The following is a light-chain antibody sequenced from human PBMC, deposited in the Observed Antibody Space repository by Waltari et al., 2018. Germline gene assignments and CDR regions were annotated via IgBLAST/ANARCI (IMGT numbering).Light chain of an antibody. V-gene: IGLV3-21*01. Sequence: SYMLTQPPSVSVADGQTARMTCGRKSIEAESVHWFQQRPGQAPNLGSSYDSDRPSGSPERFSGSNSGNTATLTISRVEAGDGADYYCQVWESGTDHHVEVGGGTKLTVL. CDR2: YDS. J-gene: IGLJ2*01. CDR1: SIEAES. CDR3: QVWESGTDHHVE.